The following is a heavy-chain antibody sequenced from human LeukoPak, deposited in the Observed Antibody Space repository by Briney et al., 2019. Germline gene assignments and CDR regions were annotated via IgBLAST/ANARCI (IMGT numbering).Heavy chain of an antibody. CDR1: GGSISGYY. J-gene: IGHJ1*01. D-gene: IGHD3-16*01. CDR2: IYTSGST. CDR3: ARETYDIQYFQH. V-gene: IGHV4-4*07. Sequence: PSETLSLTCTVSGGSISGYYWSWIRQPAGKGLEWIGRIYTSGSTNYNPSLKSRVAMSVDTSKNQFSLKLSSVTAADTAVYYCARETYDIQYFQHWGQGTLVTVSS.